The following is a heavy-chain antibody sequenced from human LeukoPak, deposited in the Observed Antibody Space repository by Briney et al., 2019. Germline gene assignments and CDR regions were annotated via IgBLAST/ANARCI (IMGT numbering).Heavy chain of an antibody. CDR2: FDPEDGET. V-gene: IGHV1-24*01. Sequence: ASVKVSCKVSGYTLTELSMHWVRQAPGKGLEWMGGFDPEDGETIYAQKFQGRVTMTEDTSTDTAYMELSSLRSEDTAVYYCARAPSFVGPYDYWGQGTLVTVSS. J-gene: IGHJ4*02. D-gene: IGHD1-26*01. CDR1: GYTLTELS. CDR3: ARAPSFVGPYDY.